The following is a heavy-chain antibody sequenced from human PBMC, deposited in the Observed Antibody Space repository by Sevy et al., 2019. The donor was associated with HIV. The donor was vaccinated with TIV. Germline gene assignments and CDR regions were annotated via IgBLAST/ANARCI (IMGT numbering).Heavy chain of an antibody. CDR1: GFNFASYD. CDR3: ARVSGWHLRYGMDV. Sequence: ASVKVSCKASGFNFASYDIYWVRQATGQGLEWMGWMNTNTGNTGFAQKFQGRVTMTRNTSITTAYMELSNLRSEDKAVYYCARVSGWHLRYGMDVWGQGTTVTVSS. CDR2: MNTNTGNT. J-gene: IGHJ6*02. D-gene: IGHD6-19*01. V-gene: IGHV1-8*02.